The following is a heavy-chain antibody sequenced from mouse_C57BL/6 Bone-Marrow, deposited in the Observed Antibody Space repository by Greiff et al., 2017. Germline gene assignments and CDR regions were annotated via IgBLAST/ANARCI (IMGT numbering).Heavy chain of an antibody. CDR3: EGNEDYYSNYDGYAMDY. D-gene: IGHD2-5*01. CDR2: ISSGGSYT. CDR1: GFTFSSYG. V-gene: IGHV5-6*01. Sequence: EVKLVESGGDLVKPGGSLKLSCAASGFTFSSYGMSWVRQTPDKRLEWVATISSGGSYTYYPDSVKGRFTISRDNAKNTQYLKMSSLKSEDTAMYECEGNEDYYSNYDGYAMDYWGQGTSVTVSA. J-gene: IGHJ4*01.